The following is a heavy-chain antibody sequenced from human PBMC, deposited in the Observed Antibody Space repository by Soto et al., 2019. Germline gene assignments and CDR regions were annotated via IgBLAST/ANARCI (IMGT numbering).Heavy chain of an antibody. Sequence: QVQLVESGGGVVQPGRSLRLSCAASGFTFSSYGMHWVRQAPGKGLEWVVVIWYDGSNKYYADSVKGRFTISRDNSKNTLYLQMNSLRAEDTAVYYCARGVAFDIWGQGTMVTVSS. CDR1: GFTFSSYG. V-gene: IGHV3-33*01. CDR3: ARGVAFDI. J-gene: IGHJ3*02. CDR2: IWYDGSNK.